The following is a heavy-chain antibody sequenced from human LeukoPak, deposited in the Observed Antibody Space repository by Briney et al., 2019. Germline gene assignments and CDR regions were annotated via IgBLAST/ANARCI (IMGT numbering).Heavy chain of an antibody. D-gene: IGHD3-10*01. CDR3: ARDAVDGSGPRYYYYYGMDV. V-gene: IGHV4-30-4*01. CDR1: GGSISSGDYY. Sequence: SETLSLTCTVSGGSISSGDYYWSWIRQPPGKGLEWIGYIYYSGNTYYNPSLKSRVTISVDTSKNQFSLKLSSVTAADTAVYYCARDAVDGSGPRYYYYYGMDVWGQGTTVTVSS. CDR2: IYYSGNT. J-gene: IGHJ6*02.